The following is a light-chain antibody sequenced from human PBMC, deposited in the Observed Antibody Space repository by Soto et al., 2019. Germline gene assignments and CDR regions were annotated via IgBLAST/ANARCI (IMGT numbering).Light chain of an antibody. J-gene: IGLJ2*01. Sequence: QSALTQPASVSGSPGQSITISCTGTSSDVGGYNYVSWYQQHPGKAPKLMIYDVSNRPSGVSNRFSGYKSGNTASLTISGLQAEEEADYYCSSYTSGNPGVVFGGGTKLTVL. CDR2: DVS. CDR3: SSYTSGNPGVV. CDR1: SSDVGGYNY. V-gene: IGLV2-14*01.